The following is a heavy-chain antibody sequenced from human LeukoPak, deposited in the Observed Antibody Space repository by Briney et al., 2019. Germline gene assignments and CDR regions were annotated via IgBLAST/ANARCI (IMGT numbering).Heavy chain of an antibody. CDR3: AKPDDYGDYGGAFDI. V-gene: IGHV3-23*01. J-gene: IGHJ3*02. Sequence: PGGSLRLSCVASGFTFSSYAMSWVRQAPGKGLEWVSAISGSGGSTYYADSVKGRFTISRDNSKNTLYLQMNSLRAEDTAVYYCAKPDDYGDYGGAFDIWGQGTMVTVSS. CDR2: ISGSGGST. D-gene: IGHD4-17*01. CDR1: GFTFSSYA.